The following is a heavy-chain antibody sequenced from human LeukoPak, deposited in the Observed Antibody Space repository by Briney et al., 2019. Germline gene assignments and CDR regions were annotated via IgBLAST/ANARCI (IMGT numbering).Heavy chain of an antibody. CDR2: TYYRSKWYT. J-gene: IGHJ4*02. CDR1: GDSVSTNTAA. V-gene: IGHV6-1*01. D-gene: IGHD2-15*01. Sequence: SQTLSLTCAISGDSVSTNTAAWNWIRQSPSRGLEWLGRTYYRSKWYTDYAVTVKSRITINPDTSKNQFSLQLNSVTPEDTAVYFCARDGWPAFDYWGQGTLVTVSS. CDR3: ARDGWPAFDY.